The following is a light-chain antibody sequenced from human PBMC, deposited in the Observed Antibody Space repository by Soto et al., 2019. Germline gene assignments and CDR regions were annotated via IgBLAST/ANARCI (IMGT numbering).Light chain of an antibody. V-gene: IGKV3-15*01. CDR3: QQYNVWPLT. CDR2: VAS. Sequence: EIVMTQSPVTLSVSPGDRATLSCRASQSVNSNLAWYQQKPDQTPKLLIYVASTRATGIPARFSGSGSGTEFPLTISSLQSEDFAVYYCQQYNVWPLTFGGGTKVEFK. CDR1: QSVNSN. J-gene: IGKJ4*01.